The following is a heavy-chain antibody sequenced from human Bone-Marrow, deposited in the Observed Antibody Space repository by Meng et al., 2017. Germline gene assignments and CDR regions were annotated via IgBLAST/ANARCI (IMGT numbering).Heavy chain of an antibody. V-gene: IGHV3-23*01. CDR2: ISVSGGNT. J-gene: IGHJ4*02. Sequence: GESLKISCAASGFTFSSYAMNWVRQAPGKGLEWVSLISVSGGNTYYADSVKGRFTISRDNSKNTLYLQMNSLRAEDTAVYYCATKTTELDNWGQGTQVT. CDR1: GFTFSSYA. CDR3: ATKTTELDN. D-gene: IGHD1-1*01.